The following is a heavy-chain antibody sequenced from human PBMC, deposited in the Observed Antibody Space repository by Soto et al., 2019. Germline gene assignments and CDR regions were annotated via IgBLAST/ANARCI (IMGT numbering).Heavy chain of an antibody. CDR3: ARDVRLPDY. D-gene: IGHD3-10*02. CDR2: ISSTGETK. CDR1: GFTFSTYS. J-gene: IGHJ4*02. Sequence: EVQLVESGGGLVPPGGSLRLSCAASGFTFSTYSMNWVRQAPGKGLEWVSVISSTGETKYYADSVKGRLTISRDNAKNSLFLQMNTLTAEDTAVYYCARDVRLPDYWGQGTLVTVSS. V-gene: IGHV3-48*01.